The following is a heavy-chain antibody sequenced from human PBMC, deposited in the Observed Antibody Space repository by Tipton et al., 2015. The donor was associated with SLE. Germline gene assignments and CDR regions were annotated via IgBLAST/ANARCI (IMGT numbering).Heavy chain of an antibody. CDR2: INQRGTQK. Sequence: SLRLSCVASGVTFSSYWVTWVRQAPGKGLQWVANINQRGTQKYYVDSVKGRFTISRDNAKNSLYLQMNNLRAEDTAVYYCARGGSSGWFGWFDPWGQGTLVTVSS. V-gene: IGHV3-7*01. CDR1: GVTFSSYW. CDR3: ARGGSSGWFGWFDP. J-gene: IGHJ5*02. D-gene: IGHD6-19*01.